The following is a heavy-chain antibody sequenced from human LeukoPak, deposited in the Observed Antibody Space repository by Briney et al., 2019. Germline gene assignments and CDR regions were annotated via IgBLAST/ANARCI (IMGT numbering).Heavy chain of an antibody. CDR3: AKVPLAEAGYYYYGMDV. D-gene: IGHD6-19*01. J-gene: IGHJ6*02. Sequence: GGSLRLSCAASGFTFSSYAMSWVRQAPGKGLEWVSAISGSGGSTYYADSVKGRFTISRDNSKNTLYLQMNSLRAEDTAVYCCAKVPLAEAGYYYYGMDVWGQGTTVTVSS. V-gene: IGHV3-23*01. CDR1: GFTFSSYA. CDR2: ISGSGGST.